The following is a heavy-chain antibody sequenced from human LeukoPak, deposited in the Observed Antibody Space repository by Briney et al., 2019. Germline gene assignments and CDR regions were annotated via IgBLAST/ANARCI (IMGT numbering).Heavy chain of an antibody. CDR2: IYTSGST. J-gene: IGHJ4*02. V-gene: IGHV4-4*07. CDR1: GGSISSYY. Sequence: SETLSLTCTVSGGSISSYYWSWIRQPAGKGLEWIGRIYTSGSTNYNPSLKSRVTMSVDTSKNQFSLKLRSVTAADTAVYYCAREYSVSSESDYWGQGTLVTVSS. D-gene: IGHD6-6*01. CDR3: AREYSVSSESDY.